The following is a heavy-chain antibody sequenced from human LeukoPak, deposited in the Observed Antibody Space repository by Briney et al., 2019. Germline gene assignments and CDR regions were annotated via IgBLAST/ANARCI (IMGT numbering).Heavy chain of an antibody. CDR3: ARHRCSSTSCYYLDY. D-gene: IGHD2-2*01. CDR1: GGSISSSSFY. CDR2: TYYSGTT. J-gene: IGHJ4*02. V-gene: IGHV4-39*01. Sequence: SETLSLTCTVSGGSISSSSFYWGWLRQPPGRGLEWIGTTYYSGTTYYNPSLRSRVTISVDTSTNQFSLKLSAVTAADTAVYYCARHRCSSTSCYYLDYWGQGTLVTVSS.